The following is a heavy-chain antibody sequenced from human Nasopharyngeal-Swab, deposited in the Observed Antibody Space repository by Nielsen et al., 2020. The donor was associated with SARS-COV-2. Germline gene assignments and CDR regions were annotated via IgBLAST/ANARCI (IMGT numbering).Heavy chain of an antibody. CDR3: ARESSGWFDFDY. J-gene: IGHJ4*02. D-gene: IGHD6-19*01. CDR1: GDSMNTYY. CDR2: TYYSGST. V-gene: IGHV4-59*01. Sequence: SETLSLTCTVSGDSMNTYYWSWIRQSPGKGLEWIGYTYYSGSTNYNPSLKSRVTISVDTSKNQFSLKLSSVTAADTAVYYCARESSGWFDFDYWGQGTLVTVSS.